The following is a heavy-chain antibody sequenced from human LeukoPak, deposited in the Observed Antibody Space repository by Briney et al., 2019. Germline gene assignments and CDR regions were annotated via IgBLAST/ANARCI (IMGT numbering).Heavy chain of an antibody. V-gene: IGHV3-7*01. CDR3: AEILQQLGGEVGFY. Sequence: GGSLRLSCAASGFTFSSYWMSWVRQATGKGVEWVANIKQDGSEKYYVDSVKGRFTISRDNAKNSLYLQMNSLRAEDTAVYYCAEILQQLGGEVGFYWGQGTLVTVSS. D-gene: IGHD6-13*01. CDR1: GFTFSSYW. CDR2: IKQDGSEK. J-gene: IGHJ4*02.